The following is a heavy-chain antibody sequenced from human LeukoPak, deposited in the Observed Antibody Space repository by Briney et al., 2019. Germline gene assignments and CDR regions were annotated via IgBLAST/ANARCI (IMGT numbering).Heavy chain of an antibody. CDR2: IYTSGST. D-gene: IGHD5-18*01. CDR1: GGSISSGSYY. CDR3: ARGNRGYSYGLAAFDI. J-gene: IGHJ3*02. Sequence: NPSQTLSLTCTVSGGSISSGSYYWSWIRQPAGKGLEWIGRIYTSGSTYYNPSLKSRVTISVDTSKNQFSLKLSSVTAADTAVYYCARGNRGYSYGLAAFDIWGQGTMVTVSS. V-gene: IGHV4-61*02.